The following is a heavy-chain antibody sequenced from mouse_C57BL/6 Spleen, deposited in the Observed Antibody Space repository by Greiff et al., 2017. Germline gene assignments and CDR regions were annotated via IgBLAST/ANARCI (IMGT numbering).Heavy chain of an antibody. J-gene: IGHJ3*01. V-gene: IGHV1-18*01. CDR3: AIYYYGSSYPWFAY. D-gene: IGHD1-1*01. CDR1: GYTFTDYN. Sequence: EVQLQQSGPELVKPGASVKIPCKASGYTFTDYNMDWVKQSHGKSLEWIGDINPNNGGTIYNQKFKGKATLTVDKSSSTAYMELRSLTSEDTAVYYCAIYYYGSSYPWFAYWGQGTLVTVSA. CDR2: INPNNGGT.